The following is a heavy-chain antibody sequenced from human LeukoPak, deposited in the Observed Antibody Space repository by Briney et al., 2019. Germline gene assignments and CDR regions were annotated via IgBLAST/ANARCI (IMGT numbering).Heavy chain of an antibody. J-gene: IGHJ4*02. CDR1: GFTFSSYG. CDR2: IRYDGSNK. D-gene: IGHD3-22*01. V-gene: IGHV3-30*02. Sequence: PGGSLRLSCAASGFTFSSYGMHWVRQAPGKGLEWVAFIRYDGSNKYYADSVKGRFTISRDNSKNTLYLQMNSLRAEDTAVYYCAKGGDSSGYYHYFDYWGQGTLVTVSS. CDR3: AKGGDSSGYYHYFDY.